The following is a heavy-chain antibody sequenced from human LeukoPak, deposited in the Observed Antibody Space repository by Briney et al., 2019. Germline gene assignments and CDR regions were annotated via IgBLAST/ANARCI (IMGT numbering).Heavy chain of an antibody. CDR2: INHGGST. CDR3: ARGACSSTSCYALYYYYYYYMDV. J-gene: IGHJ6*03. CDR1: GGSFSGYY. D-gene: IGHD2-2*01. V-gene: IGHV4-34*01. Sequence: SETLSLTCAVYGGSFSGYYWSWIRQPPGKGLEWIGEINHGGSTNYNPSLKSRVTISVDTSKNQFSLKLSSVTAADTAVYYCARGACSSTSCYALYYYYYYYMDVWGKGTTVTVSS.